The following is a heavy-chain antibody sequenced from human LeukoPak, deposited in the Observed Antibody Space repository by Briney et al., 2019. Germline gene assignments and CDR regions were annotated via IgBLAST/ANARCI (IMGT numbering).Heavy chain of an antibody. D-gene: IGHD1-1*01. Sequence: GGSLRLSCAVSGFTFSRYWMHWVRQAPGKGLVWVSRINTDGTSTNYADSVKGRFTISRDNAKNTLYLQMNSLRDEDTAVYYCVEDRTREGNRLFEHWGQGTLVTVSS. CDR2: INTDGTST. CDR3: VEDRTREGNRLFEH. J-gene: IGHJ4*02. CDR1: GFTFSRYW. V-gene: IGHV3-74*01.